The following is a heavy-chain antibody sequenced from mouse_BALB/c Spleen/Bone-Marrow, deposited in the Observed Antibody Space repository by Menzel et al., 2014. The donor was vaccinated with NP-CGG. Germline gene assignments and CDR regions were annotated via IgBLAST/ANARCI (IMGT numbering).Heavy chain of an antibody. CDR2: INPDSSTI. Sequence: EVKLVESGVGLVQPGVSLKLSCAATGFDFSRYCTSWVRQAPGKVLEWIGEINPDSSTINYTPSLKDKFIISRDNAKNKLYLQISKVRSEETDIYYCARMGYYGSSDYWGQGTTLKIYS. J-gene: IGHJ2*01. CDR3: ARMGYYGSSDY. CDR1: GFDFSRYC. V-gene: IGHV4-1*02. D-gene: IGHD1-1*01.